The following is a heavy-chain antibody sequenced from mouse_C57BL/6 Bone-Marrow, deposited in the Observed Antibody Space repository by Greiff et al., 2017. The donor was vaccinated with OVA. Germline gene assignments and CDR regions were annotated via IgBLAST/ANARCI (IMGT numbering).Heavy chain of an antibody. CDR2: INPYNGGT. J-gene: IGHJ3*01. CDR1: GYTFTDYY. D-gene: IGHD1-3*01. Sequence: VQLQQSGPVLVKPGASVKMSCKASGYTFTDYYMNWVKQSHGKSLEWIGVINPYNGGTSYNQKFKGKATLTVDKSSSTAYMELNSLTSEDSAVYYCASQGSVGPGAWFAYWGQGTLVTVSA. V-gene: IGHV1-19*01. CDR3: ASQGSVGPGAWFAY.